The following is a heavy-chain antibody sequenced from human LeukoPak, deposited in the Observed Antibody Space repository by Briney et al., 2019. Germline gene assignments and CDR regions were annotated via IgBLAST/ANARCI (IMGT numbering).Heavy chain of an antibody. J-gene: IGHJ5*02. CDR1: GFTFSSYS. D-gene: IGHD1-26*01. CDR3: LTGSS. Sequence: PGGSLRLSCAASGFTFSSYSMNWVRQAPGKGLEWVARIGTKIEGVTTDYAASVKGRFSISRDDSKNTLYLQINSLKTEDTAMYYCLTGSSWGQGTLVTVSS. V-gene: IGHV3-15*04. CDR2: IGTKIEGVTT.